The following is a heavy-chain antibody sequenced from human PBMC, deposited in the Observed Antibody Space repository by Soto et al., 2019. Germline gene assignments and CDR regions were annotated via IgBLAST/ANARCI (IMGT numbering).Heavy chain of an antibody. J-gene: IGHJ6*02. CDR1: GGSISSYY. Sequence: LETLSLTCTVSGGSISSYYWSWIRQPPGKGLEWIGEINHSGSANYNPSLMSRVTISEDTSKNQFSLKLSSVTAADTAVYYCAREGYGSGSQLYYYYGMDVWGQGTTVTVSS. CDR3: AREGYGSGSQLYYYYGMDV. D-gene: IGHD3-10*01. V-gene: IGHV4-34*01. CDR2: INHSGSA.